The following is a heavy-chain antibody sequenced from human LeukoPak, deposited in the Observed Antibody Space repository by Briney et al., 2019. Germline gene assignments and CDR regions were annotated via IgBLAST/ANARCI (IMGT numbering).Heavy chain of an antibody. J-gene: IGHJ5*02. D-gene: IGHD6-13*01. Sequence: SETLSLTCTVSGGSISSSSYYWSWIRQPPGKGLEWIGEINHSGSTNYNPSLKSRVTISVDTSKNQFSLKLSSVTAADTAVYYCARHGSPGSWYGGWFDPWGQGTLVTVSS. CDR2: INHSGST. CDR1: GGSISSSSYY. CDR3: ARHGSPGSWYGGWFDP. V-gene: IGHV4-39*01.